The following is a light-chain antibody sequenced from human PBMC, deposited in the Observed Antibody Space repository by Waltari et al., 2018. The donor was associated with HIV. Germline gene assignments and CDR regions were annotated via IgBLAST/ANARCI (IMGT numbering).Light chain of an antibody. CDR3: QVWDSSTLI. Sequence: SYELTQTPSVSVSPGRTASITCSGHDLGEKYVSWYQQRSGQSPLLVIFQDSQRPSGIPERFSGSNSGHTATLTISGTQATDEANYYCQVWDSSTLIFGGGTTLTVL. J-gene: IGLJ2*01. CDR2: QDS. V-gene: IGLV3-1*01. CDR1: DLGEKY.